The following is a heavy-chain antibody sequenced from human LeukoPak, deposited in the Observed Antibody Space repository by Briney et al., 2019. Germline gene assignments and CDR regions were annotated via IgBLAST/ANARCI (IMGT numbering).Heavy chain of an antibody. Sequence: ASVKVSCKAFGYTFISYGITWVRQAPGQGLEWMGWISAYNGNTNYAQKLQGRVTMTTDTSTSTAYMELRSLRSDDTAVYYCARDLRGATDYYGMDVWGQGTTVTVSS. CDR3: ARDLRGATDYYGMDV. D-gene: IGHD1-26*01. J-gene: IGHJ6*02. CDR2: ISAYNGNT. CDR1: GYTFISYG. V-gene: IGHV1-18*01.